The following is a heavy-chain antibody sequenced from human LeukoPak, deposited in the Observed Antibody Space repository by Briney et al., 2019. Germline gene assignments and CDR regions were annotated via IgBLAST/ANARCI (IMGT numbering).Heavy chain of an antibody. V-gene: IGHV3-7*03. J-gene: IGHJ1*01. CDR3: ARDLGYGSGSYQH. D-gene: IGHD3-10*01. CDR1: GFTFSSYW. CDR2: IKQDGSQK. Sequence: PGGSLRLSCAASGFTFSSYWMSWVRQAPGKGLEWVAKIKQDGSQKYYVDSVKGRFTISRDNAKNSLYLQMNSLRAEDTAVYYCARDLGYGSGSYQHWGQGTLVTVSS.